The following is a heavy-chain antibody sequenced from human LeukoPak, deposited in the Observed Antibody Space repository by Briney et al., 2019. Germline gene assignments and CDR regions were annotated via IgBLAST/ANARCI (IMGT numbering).Heavy chain of an antibody. CDR3: AHRSTMVRGVTFDY. CDR1: GFSLSTSGVG. Sequence: SGPTLVKPTRTLTLTCTFSGFSLSTSGVGVGWIRQPPGKALEWLALIYWNDDKRYSPPLKSRLTITKDTSKNQVVLTMTNMDPVDTATYYCAHRSTMVRGVTFDYWGQGTLVTVSS. V-gene: IGHV2-5*01. J-gene: IGHJ4*02. D-gene: IGHD3-10*01. CDR2: IYWNDDK.